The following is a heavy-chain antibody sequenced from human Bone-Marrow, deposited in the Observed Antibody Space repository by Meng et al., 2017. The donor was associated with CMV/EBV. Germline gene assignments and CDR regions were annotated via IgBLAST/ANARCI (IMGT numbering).Heavy chain of an antibody. J-gene: IGHJ4*02. CDR3: ARGWVKLPQFVD. Sequence: SETLSLTCNVSGGFISTYYWSWIRRSPGKGLEWSCYISFDGFSNTNASLRSRVLISLDKSRHNFSLTLTSVTAADTAIYYCARGWVKLPQFVDWGQGTLVTGSS. V-gene: IGHV4-59*01. CDR2: ISFDGFS. CDR1: GGFISTYY. D-gene: IGHD2-21*01.